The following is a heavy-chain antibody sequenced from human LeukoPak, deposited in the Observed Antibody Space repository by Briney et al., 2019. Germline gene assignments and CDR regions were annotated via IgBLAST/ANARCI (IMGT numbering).Heavy chain of an antibody. CDR3: VRDIDYSGSSEVDY. D-gene: IGHD5-12*01. J-gene: IGHJ4*02. CDR2: INSDGSST. V-gene: IGHV3-74*01. Sequence: GGSLGLSCAASGFTFSSYWMHWVRQAPGKGLVWVSRINSDGSSTSYADSVKGRFTISRDNAKNSLYLQMNSLRAEDSAIYYCVRDIDYSGSSEVDYWGQGTLVTVSS. CDR1: GFTFSSYW.